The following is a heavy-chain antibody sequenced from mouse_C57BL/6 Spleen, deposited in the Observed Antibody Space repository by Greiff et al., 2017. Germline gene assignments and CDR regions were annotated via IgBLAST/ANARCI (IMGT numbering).Heavy chain of an antibody. J-gene: IGHJ4*01. CDR2: IDPSDSYT. CDR3: ARCHYYGSGYYAMDY. Sequence: VKLQQPGAELVMPGASVKLSCKASGYTFTSYWMHWVKQRPGQGLEWIGEIDPSDSYTNYNQKFTGKSTLTVEKTSSKAYMRLSSLTSEDSAVYYCARCHYYGSGYYAMDYWGQGTSVTVSS. CDR1: GYTFTSYW. D-gene: IGHD1-1*01. V-gene: IGHV1-69*01.